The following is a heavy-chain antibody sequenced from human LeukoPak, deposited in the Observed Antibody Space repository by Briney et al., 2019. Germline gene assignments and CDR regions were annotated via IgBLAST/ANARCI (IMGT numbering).Heavy chain of an antibody. CDR1: GGSISSGSYY. CDR2: IYTSGST. V-gene: IGHV4-61*02. CDR3: ARVPSGYSYYYYYMDV. D-gene: IGHD3-3*01. Sequence: PSQTLSLTCTVSGGSISSGSYYWSWIRQPAGKGLEWIGRIYTSGSTNYNPSLKSRVTISVDTSKNQFSLKLSSVTAADTAVYYCARVPSGYSYYYYYMDVWGKGTTVTVSS. J-gene: IGHJ6*03.